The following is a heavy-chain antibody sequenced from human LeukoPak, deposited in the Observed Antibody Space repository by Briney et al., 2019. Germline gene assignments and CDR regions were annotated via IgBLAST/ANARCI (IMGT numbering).Heavy chain of an antibody. J-gene: IGHJ6*03. D-gene: IGHD3-3*01. CDR3: ARNPTHDFWSPRDYYMDV. CDR2: ISGSGGST. CDR1: GFTFSSYA. Sequence: PGGSLRLSCAASGFTFSSYAMSWVRQAPGKGLEWVSTISGSGGSTYYADSVKGRFTISRDNSKNTLYLQMNSLRAEDTAVYYCARNPTHDFWSPRDYYMDVWGKGTTVTVSS. V-gene: IGHV3-23*01.